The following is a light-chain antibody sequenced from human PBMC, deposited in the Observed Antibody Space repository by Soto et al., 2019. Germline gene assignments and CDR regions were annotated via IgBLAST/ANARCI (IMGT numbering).Light chain of an antibody. CDR1: QRVSGSS. V-gene: IGKV3-20*01. CDR2: GGS. CDR3: QQYGNSPS. Sequence: VLTQSPGTLSLSPGDRATLSCRASQRVSGSSLAWYQQKPGLSPRLLIYGGSNRATGVPDRFNGSGSGADFTLTISRLEPEDFAVYHCQQYGNSPSFGQGTKLEIK. J-gene: IGKJ2*01.